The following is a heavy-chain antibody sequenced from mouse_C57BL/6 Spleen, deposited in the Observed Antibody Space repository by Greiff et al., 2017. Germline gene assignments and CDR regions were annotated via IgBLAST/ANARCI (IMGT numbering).Heavy chain of an antibody. Sequence: QVQLQQSGAELVRPGTSVKVSCKASGYAFTNYLIEWVKQRPGQGLEWIGVINPASGGTNYNEKFKGKATLTADKSSSTAYMQLSSLTSEDSAVYFCARNDYDWYFDVWGTGTTVTVSS. V-gene: IGHV1-54*01. D-gene: IGHD2-4*01. CDR1: GYAFTNYL. CDR2: INPASGGT. J-gene: IGHJ1*03. CDR3: ARNDYDWYFDV.